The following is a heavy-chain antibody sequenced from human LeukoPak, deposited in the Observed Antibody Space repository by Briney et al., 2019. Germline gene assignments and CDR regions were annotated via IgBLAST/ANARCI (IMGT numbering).Heavy chain of an antibody. V-gene: IGHV3-7*01. J-gene: IGHJ4*02. Sequence: GGSLRLSCAASGFTFSSYEMNWVRQAPGKGLEWVANIKQAGSERNYVDSVRGRFTISRDNAKNSLYLQMNSLSAEDTAVYYCATSRSFDYWGQGTLVTVSS. CDR1: GFTFSSYE. CDR3: ATSRSFDY. CDR2: IKQAGSER.